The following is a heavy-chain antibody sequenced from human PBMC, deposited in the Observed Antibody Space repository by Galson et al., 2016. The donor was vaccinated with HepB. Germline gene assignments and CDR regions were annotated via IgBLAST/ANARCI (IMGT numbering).Heavy chain of an antibody. J-gene: IGHJ4*02. V-gene: IGHV1-69*13. Sequence: SVKVSCKASGGVFSSYGINWVRQAPGQGLEWMGGIIPIFGTANYAQKFQGRVTITADEATTTAYMELSSLTFEDTAVYYCARAQPVTSINFFDYWGQGTLLTVSS. CDR1: GGVFSSYG. CDR3: ARAQPVTSINFFDY. D-gene: IGHD2-21*02. CDR2: IIPIFGTA.